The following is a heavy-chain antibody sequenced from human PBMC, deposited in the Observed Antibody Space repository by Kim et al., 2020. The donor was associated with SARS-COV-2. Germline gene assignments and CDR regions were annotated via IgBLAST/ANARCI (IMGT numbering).Heavy chain of an antibody. Sequence: ASVKVSCKASGYNFISYYIHWVRRAPGQGLEWMGKINPTDGTTAYAHKFQGRVTFTRDTSTSTVYMELNSLRSEDTALYYCARVYNSRSDDAFHIWGQGTLVTVSS. V-gene: IGHV1-46*01. CDR3: ARVYNSRSDDAFHI. CDR2: INPTDGTT. J-gene: IGHJ3*02. D-gene: IGHD3-22*01. CDR1: GYNFISYY.